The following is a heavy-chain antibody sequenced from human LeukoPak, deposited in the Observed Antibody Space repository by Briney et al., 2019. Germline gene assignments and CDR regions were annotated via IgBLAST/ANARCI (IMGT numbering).Heavy chain of an antibody. CDR2: ISGSGGST. D-gene: IGHD1-20*01. J-gene: IGHJ4*02. V-gene: IGHV3-23*01. CDR3: ATQEIYNWXPGY. CDR1: GFTFSSYA. Sequence: GGSLRLSCAASGFTFSSYAMSWVRQAPGKGLEWVSAISGSGGSTYYADSVKGRFTISRDNSKNTLYLQMNSLRAEDTAVYYCATQEIYNWXPGYWGQGTLVTVSS.